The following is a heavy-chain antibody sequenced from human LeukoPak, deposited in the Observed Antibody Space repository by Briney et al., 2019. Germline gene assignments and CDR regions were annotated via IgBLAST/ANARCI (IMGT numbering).Heavy chain of an antibody. CDR3: AKGITGITMVREAFDI. CDR1: GFSFSSSI. CDR2: ISASSGTI. J-gene: IGHJ3*02. D-gene: IGHD3-10*01. V-gene: IGHV3-48*04. Sequence: GGSLRLSCAGSGFSFSSSIMNWVRQAPGKGLEWIAYISASSGTIYYADSVKGRFTISRDNARNSLYLQMNSLRAEDTAVYYCAKGITGITMVREAFDIWGQGTMVTVSS.